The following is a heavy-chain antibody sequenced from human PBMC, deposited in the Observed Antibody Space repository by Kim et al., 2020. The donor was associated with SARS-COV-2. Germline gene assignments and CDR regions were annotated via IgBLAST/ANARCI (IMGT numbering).Heavy chain of an antibody. CDR3: ARVTRFGIAVAGTVFDP. J-gene: IGHJ5*02. D-gene: IGHD6-19*01. V-gene: IGHV4-59*01. Sequence: KSRVTIAVDTSKNQVSLKLSSVTAADTAVYYCARVTRFGIAVAGTVFDPWGQGTLVTVSS.